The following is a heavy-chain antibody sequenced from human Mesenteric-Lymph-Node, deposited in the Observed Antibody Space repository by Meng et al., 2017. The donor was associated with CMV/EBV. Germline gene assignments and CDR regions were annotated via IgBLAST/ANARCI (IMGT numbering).Heavy chain of an antibody. CDR1: GGSFSGYY. CDR3: ARGSSYDILTGYFDY. D-gene: IGHD3-9*01. V-gene: IGHV4-34*01. J-gene: IGHJ4*02. CDR2: INHSGST. Sequence: GEFPQWGAGLLKPSETLSLTCSFYGGSFSGYYWNWIRQSPEKGLEWIGEINHSGSTTYNPSFTSRIIISVDTSTNQISLNMSSVTAADTAVYYCARGSSYDILTGYFDYWGQGALVTVSS.